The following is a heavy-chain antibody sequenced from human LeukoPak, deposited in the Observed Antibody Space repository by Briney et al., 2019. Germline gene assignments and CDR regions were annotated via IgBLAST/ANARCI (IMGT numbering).Heavy chain of an antibody. CDR3: ARDAWDYFDY. V-gene: IGHV3-30-3*01. D-gene: IGHD7-27*01. Sequence: GGSLRLSCAASGFTFSSYAMHWDRQAPGKVLEWVAVISYDGSNKYYADSVKGRFTISRDNSKNTLYLQMNSLRAEDTAVYYCARDAWDYFDYWGQGTLVTVSS. CDR1: GFTFSSYA. J-gene: IGHJ4*02. CDR2: ISYDGSNK.